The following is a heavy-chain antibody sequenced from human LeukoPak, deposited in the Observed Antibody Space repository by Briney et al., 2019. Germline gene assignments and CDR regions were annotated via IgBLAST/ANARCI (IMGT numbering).Heavy chain of an antibody. CDR1: GFTFSSYA. Sequence: LRLSCAASGFTFSSYAMSWVRQAPGKGLEWIGCIYDRGPAYYNPSLKSRFTISVDRPKNQFFLNVTSLTAADTAVYYCARSRQASGLFNSWGQGTLVVVSS. J-gene: IGHJ5*01. CDR3: ARSRQASGLFNS. V-gene: IGHV4-30-2*01. D-gene: IGHD3-10*01. CDR2: IYDRGPA.